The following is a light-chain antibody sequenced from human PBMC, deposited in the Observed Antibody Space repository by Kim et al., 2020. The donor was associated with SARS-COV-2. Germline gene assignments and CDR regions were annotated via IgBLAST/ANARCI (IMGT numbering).Light chain of an antibody. J-gene: IGLJ1*01. Sequence: SVTIVCTGTSSDVGGYNYVSWHQQHPGKAPKLMIYDVNKRPSGVPDRFSGSKSGNTASLTVAGLRAEDEADYYCSSYAGVNTFYVCGTGTKVTVL. V-gene: IGLV2-8*01. CDR3: SSYAGVNTFYV. CDR2: DVN. CDR1: SSDVGGYNY.